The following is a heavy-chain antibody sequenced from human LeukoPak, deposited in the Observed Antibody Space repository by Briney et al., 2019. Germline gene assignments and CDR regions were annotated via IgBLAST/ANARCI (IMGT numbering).Heavy chain of an antibody. CDR2: IIPIFGTA. D-gene: IGHD3-3*01. J-gene: IGHJ6*03. V-gene: IGHV1-69*13. CDR3: ARGQDYDFWSGHYYYYMDV. CDR1: GGTFSSYA. Sequence: SMKVSCKASGGTFSSYAISWVRQAPGQGLEWMGGIIPIFGTANYAQKFQGRVTITADESTSTAYMELSSLRSEDTAVYYCARGQDYDFWSGHYYYYMDVWGKGTTVTVSS.